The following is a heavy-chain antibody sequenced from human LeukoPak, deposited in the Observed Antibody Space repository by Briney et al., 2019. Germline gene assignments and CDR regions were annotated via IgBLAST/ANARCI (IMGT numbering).Heavy chain of an antibody. Sequence: GGSLRLSCAASGFAFSTYAISWVRQAPGKGLEWVSALSGSGASTYYADSVKGRFTISRDSSKNTVYLQMNSLRAEDTAIYYCAKAIAAAGRYFDSWGQGSLVTVSS. CDR2: LSGSGAST. J-gene: IGHJ4*02. D-gene: IGHD6-13*01. CDR3: AKAIAAAGRYFDS. V-gene: IGHV3-23*01. CDR1: GFAFSTYA.